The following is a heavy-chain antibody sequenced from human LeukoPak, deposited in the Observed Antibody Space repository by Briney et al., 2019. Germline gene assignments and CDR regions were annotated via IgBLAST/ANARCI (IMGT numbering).Heavy chain of an antibody. D-gene: IGHD2-21*02. Sequence: GGSLRLSCAASGFTFSSYGMHWVRQAPGKGLEWVAVISYDGSNKYHADSVKGRFTISRDNSKNTLYLQMNSLRAEDTAVYYCAKATTYCGGDCYSMYYFDYWGQGTLVTVSS. V-gene: IGHV3-30*18. CDR3: AKATTYCGGDCYSMYYFDY. CDR1: GFTFSSYG. J-gene: IGHJ4*02. CDR2: ISYDGSNK.